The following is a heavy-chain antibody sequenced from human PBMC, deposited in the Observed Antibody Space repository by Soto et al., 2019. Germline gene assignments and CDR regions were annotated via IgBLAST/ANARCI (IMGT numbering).Heavy chain of an antibody. CDR3: AKDPLGYSSSSGPYNWFDP. D-gene: IGHD6-6*01. V-gene: IGHV3-23*01. CDR1: GFTFSSYA. CDR2: ISGSGGST. J-gene: IGHJ5*02. Sequence: GGSLRLSCAASGFTFSSYAMSWVRQAPGKGLEWVSAISGSGGSTYYADSVKGRFTISRDNSKNTLYLQMNSLRADDTAVYYCAKDPLGYSSSSGPYNWFDPWGQGTLVTVSS.